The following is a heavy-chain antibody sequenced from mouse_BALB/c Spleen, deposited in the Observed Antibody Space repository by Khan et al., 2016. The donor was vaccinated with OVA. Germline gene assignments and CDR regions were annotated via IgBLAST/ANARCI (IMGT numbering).Heavy chain of an antibody. CDR2: IWSDGTT. Sequence: QVQLKESGPGLVAPSQSLSITCTISGFSLTNYGVHWVRQPPGKGLEWLVVIWSDGTTTYDSALKSRLTISKDNSKSQVFLKMDSRQTYDTAMYYCARQPYFQYYVMDYWGQGTSVTVSS. V-gene: IGHV2-6-1*01. J-gene: IGHJ4*01. CDR1: GFSLTNYG. CDR3: ARQPYFQYYVMDY. D-gene: IGHD2-10*01.